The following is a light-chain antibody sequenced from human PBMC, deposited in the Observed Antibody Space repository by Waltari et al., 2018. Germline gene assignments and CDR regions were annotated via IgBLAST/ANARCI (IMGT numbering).Light chain of an antibody. CDR2: HTS. J-gene: IGKJ1*01. CDR3: QHYKNLPVS. Sequence: LSCRASQSVSIYLAWYQQKPGQAPRLLIYHTSTRATGIPDRFSGSGSGTDFSLTISGLEPEDFAVYYCQHYKNLPVSFGQGTRVEI. V-gene: IGKV3-11*01. CDR1: QSVSIY.